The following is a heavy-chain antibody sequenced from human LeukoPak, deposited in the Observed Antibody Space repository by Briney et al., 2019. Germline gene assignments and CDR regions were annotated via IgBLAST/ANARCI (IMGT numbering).Heavy chain of an antibody. CDR3: ANRYCSGGSCCLDY. D-gene: IGHD2-15*01. V-gene: IGHV3-23*01. CDR1: GFTFSSYA. Sequence: GGSLRLSCAASGFTFSSYAMNWVRQAPGKGLEWVSAISGSGGSTYYADSVKGRFTISRDNSENTLYLQMNSLRAEDTAVYYCANRYCSGGSCCLDYWGQGTLVTVSS. J-gene: IGHJ4*02. CDR2: ISGSGGST.